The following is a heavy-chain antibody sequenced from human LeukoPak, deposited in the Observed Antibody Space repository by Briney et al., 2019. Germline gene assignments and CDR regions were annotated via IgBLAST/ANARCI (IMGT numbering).Heavy chain of an antibody. J-gene: IGHJ4*02. Sequence: GGSLRLSCAASGFTFSSYAMSWVRQAPGKGLKWVSAISGSGGSTYYADSVKGRFTISRDNSKNTLYLQMNSLRAEDTAVYYCAKGYDFWSGYLFSFDYWGQGTLVTVSS. CDR2: ISGSGGST. V-gene: IGHV3-23*01. CDR1: GFTFSSYA. CDR3: AKGYDFWSGYLFSFDY. D-gene: IGHD3-3*01.